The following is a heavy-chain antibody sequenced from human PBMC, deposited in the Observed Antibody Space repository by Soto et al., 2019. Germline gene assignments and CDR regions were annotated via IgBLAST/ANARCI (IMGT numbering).Heavy chain of an antibody. CDR1: GFTFSNYA. J-gene: IGHJ4*02. D-gene: IGHD1-7*01. CDR2: MSANAVAT. V-gene: IGHV3-23*01. Sequence: PGGSLRLSCAASGFTFSNYAMSWVRQAPGMGLEWVSGMSANAVATYYADSGKGRFTISRDNSKNTLSLQMNGLRADDTALYFCAKAPGPNCNWYYFDYWGQGTLVIVSS. CDR3: AKAPGPNCNWYYFDY.